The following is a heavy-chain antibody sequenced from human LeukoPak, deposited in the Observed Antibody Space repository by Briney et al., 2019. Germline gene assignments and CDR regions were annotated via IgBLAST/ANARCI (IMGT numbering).Heavy chain of an antibody. CDR2: IGISSGNT. CDR3: ARDHRYAFDN. V-gene: IGHV3-48*01. D-gene: IGHD5-12*01. J-gene: IGHJ4*01. CDR1: GFNFIDYS. Sequence: GGSLRLSCAASGFNFIDYSMNWVRQAPGKGLGWISYIGISSGNTKYADSVKGRFTISRDKARNSLYLQMNSLRVEDTAVYYCARDHRYAFDNWGHGTLVTVSS.